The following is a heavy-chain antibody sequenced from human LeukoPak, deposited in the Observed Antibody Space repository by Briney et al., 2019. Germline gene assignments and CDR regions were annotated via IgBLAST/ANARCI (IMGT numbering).Heavy chain of an antibody. CDR3: ASQDIVATIEVGY. Sequence: GGSLRLSCAASGFTFSSYSMNWVRQAPGKGLEWVSSISSSSSYIYYADSVKGRFTISTDNANNSLYLQMNSLRAEDTAVYYCASQDIVATIEVGYWGQGTLVTASS. D-gene: IGHD5-12*01. CDR1: GFTFSSYS. J-gene: IGHJ4*02. V-gene: IGHV3-21*01. CDR2: ISSSSSYI.